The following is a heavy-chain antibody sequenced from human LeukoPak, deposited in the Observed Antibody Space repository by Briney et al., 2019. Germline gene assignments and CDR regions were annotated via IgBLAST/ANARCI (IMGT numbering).Heavy chain of an antibody. Sequence: GASVKVSCKASGYTFTSYDINWVRQATGQGLEWMGWMNPNSGNTGYAQKFQGRVTMTRNTSISTAYMELSSLRSEDTAVYYCARGRRYCSSTNCSRRVYYYYMDVWGKGTTVTVSS. CDR2: MNPNSGNT. CDR3: ARGRRYCSSTNCSRRVYYYYMDV. V-gene: IGHV1-8*01. CDR1: GYTFTSYD. J-gene: IGHJ6*03. D-gene: IGHD2-2*01.